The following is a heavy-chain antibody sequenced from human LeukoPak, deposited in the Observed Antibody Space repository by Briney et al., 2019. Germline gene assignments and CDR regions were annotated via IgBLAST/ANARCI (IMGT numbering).Heavy chain of an antibody. Sequence: GGSLSLSRGPSWLAYNRSSMNGAPLPPGKGRVCMSHISKCMSSISYADSEKGRFTVSRDNAKNSLYLQMNSLRDEDTALYYCARDNAVWEALVSPNYWGQGTVVTVSS. CDR3: ARDNAVWEALVSPNY. J-gene: IGHJ4*02. CDR1: WLAYNRSS. V-gene: IGHV3-48*02. D-gene: IGHD5-18*01. CDR2: ISKCMSSI.